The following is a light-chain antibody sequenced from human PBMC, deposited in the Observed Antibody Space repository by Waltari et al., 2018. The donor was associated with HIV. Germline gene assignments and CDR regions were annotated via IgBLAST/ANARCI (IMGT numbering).Light chain of an antibody. Sequence: SYELTQPPSVSVSPGQTARITCSGAALPKKYAYWYQQRSGQAPVPVIYEDSQRASWIPERFSCSSAGTRVTLAISGAQVEDEADYYCYSTDITSHQRVFGGETKLTVL. CDR3: YSTDITSHQRV. J-gene: IGLJ3*02. CDR2: EDS. CDR1: ALPKKY. V-gene: IGLV3-10*01.